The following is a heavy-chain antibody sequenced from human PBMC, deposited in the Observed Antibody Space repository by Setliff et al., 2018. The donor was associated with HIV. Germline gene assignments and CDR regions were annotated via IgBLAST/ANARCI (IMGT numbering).Heavy chain of an antibody. CDR3: ARGGYHGFGSYGDY. CDR2: INPNTGAT. Sequence: GASVKVSCKASGYTFIDYYIHWVRQAHGQGLEWMGRINPNTGATAYAQKFQGRVTMTRDTSTSTVYMELSSLKSDDTAVYYCARGGYHGFGSYGDYWGQGTLVTVSS. J-gene: IGHJ4*02. V-gene: IGHV1-2*06. D-gene: IGHD3-10*01. CDR1: GYTFIDYY.